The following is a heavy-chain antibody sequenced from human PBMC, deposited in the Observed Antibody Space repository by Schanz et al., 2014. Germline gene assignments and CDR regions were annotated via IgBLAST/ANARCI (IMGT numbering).Heavy chain of an antibody. CDR3: AKSLESCPGGRCSRGYFDY. Sequence: GQLVESGGGVVQPGKSLRLSCAASGFNFSDYAMCWVRQAPGKGLEWVSAISGGGGTTYYTDSVKGRFTISKDNSKNTLYLQMSSLRAEDTAVYYCAKSLESCPGGRCSRGYFDYWGQGTLVTVSS. CDR2: ISGGGGTT. V-gene: IGHV3-23*04. J-gene: IGHJ4*02. D-gene: IGHD2-8*02. CDR1: GFNFSDYA.